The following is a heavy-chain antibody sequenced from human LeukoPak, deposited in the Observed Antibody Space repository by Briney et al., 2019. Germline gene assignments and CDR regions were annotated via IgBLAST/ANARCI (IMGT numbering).Heavy chain of an antibody. D-gene: IGHD6-13*01. CDR2: INTNTGNP. V-gene: IGHV7-4-1*02. J-gene: IGHJ4*02. Sequence: ASVKVSCKASGYTFTSYAMNWVRQAPGQGLEWMGWINTNTGNPKYAQGFTGRFVFSLDTSVSTSYLQINSLKAEDTAIYFCARGFYNSSRDPIDYWGQGTLVTVSS. CDR1: GYTFTSYA. CDR3: ARGFYNSSRDPIDY.